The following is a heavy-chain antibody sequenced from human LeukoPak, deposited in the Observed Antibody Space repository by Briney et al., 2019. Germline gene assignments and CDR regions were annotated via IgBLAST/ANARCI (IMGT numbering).Heavy chain of an antibody. CDR1: GGTFSSYA. Sequence: SVKVSCKASGGTFSSYAISWVRQAPGQGLEWMGRIISILGIANYAQKFQGRVTITADKSTSTAYMELSSLRSEDTAVYYCVRGYDFWSGYWAAFDYWGQGTLVTVSS. CDR2: IISILGIA. D-gene: IGHD3-3*01. V-gene: IGHV1-69*04. J-gene: IGHJ4*02. CDR3: VRGYDFWSGYWAAFDY.